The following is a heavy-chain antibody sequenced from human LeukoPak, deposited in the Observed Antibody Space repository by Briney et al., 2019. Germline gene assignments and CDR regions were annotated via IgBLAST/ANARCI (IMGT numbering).Heavy chain of an antibody. CDR3: AREAYYQSYFDY. V-gene: IGHV4-59*01. J-gene: IGHJ4*02. D-gene: IGHD2-2*01. Sequence: SETLSLTCTVSGGSISSYYWSWIRQPPGKGLEWIGYIYYSGSTNYNPSLKSRVTISVDTSKNQFSLKLSSVTAADTAVYYYAREAYYQSYFDYWGQGTPVIVSS. CDR2: IYYSGST. CDR1: GGSISSYY.